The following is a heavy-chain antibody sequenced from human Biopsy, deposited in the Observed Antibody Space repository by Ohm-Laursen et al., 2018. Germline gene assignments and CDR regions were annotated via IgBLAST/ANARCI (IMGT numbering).Heavy chain of an antibody. J-gene: IGHJ1*01. V-gene: IGHV1-69*06. CDR3: ATKLTGYFHH. Sequence: SSVKVSCKPPGGTFSNYGVNWVRQAPGQGLEWLGGNIPILGTGNYAQKFRDRVTVAADTSTSTATMELRSLRSDDTAVYYCATKLTGYFHHWGRGTLVTVSS. CDR2: NIPILGTG. D-gene: IGHD3-9*01. CDR1: GGTFSNYG.